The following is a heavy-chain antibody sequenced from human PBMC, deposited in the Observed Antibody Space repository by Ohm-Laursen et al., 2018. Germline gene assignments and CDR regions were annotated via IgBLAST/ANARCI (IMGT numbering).Heavy chain of an antibody. CDR3: ARDRAYCGAGTCYQSLLR. CDR1: AYTFTGYL. CDR2: INPNSGGT. D-gene: IGHD2-21*01. Sequence: ASVKVSCKASAYTFTGYLMHWVRQAPGQGLEWMGWINPNSGGTKYSQKFQGRVTLTRDTSINTAYMELSGLRSDDTAVYYCARDRAYCGAGTCYQSLLRWGQGTLVTVSS. J-gene: IGHJ1*01. V-gene: IGHV1-2*02.